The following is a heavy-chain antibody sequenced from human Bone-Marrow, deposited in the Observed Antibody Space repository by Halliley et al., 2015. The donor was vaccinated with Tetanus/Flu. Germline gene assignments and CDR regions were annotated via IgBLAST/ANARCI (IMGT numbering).Heavy chain of an antibody. D-gene: IGHD2-21*01. Sequence: LRLSCVVSGGSMDAYYWTWIRQPPGKGLEWIGNIRYTGDSNFNPSLKSRVTMSVDTSRDTLSLKMTSVTSADAAIYYCAGLLPPSMTPDFWGPGTLVSVSS. CDR3: AGLLPPSMTPDF. V-gene: IGHV4-59*01. CDR2: IRYTGDS. J-gene: IGHJ4*02. CDR1: GGSMDAYY.